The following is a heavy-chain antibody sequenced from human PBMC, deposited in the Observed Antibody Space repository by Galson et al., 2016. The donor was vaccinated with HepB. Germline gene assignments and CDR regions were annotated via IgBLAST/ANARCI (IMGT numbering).Heavy chain of an antibody. CDR2: VYAGGNT. CDR1: GFTVRSNY. CDR3: VTYCTGGSCKVGH. V-gene: IGHV3-53*01. D-gene: IGHD2-8*02. Sequence: SLRLSCAVTGFTVRSNYVGWVRHGPEKGLEWVAIVYAGGNTNYADSVKGRFTLSSDETENAMSLQMSSLRREDTAVYYCVTYCTGGSCKVGHWGQGTLVTVTS. J-gene: IGHJ4*02.